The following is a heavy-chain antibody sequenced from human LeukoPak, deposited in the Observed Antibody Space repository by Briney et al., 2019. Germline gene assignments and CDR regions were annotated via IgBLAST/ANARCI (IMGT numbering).Heavy chain of an antibody. J-gene: IGHJ4*02. D-gene: IGHD7-27*01. CDR1: GYTLTELS. CDR2: IIPIFGTA. CDR3: ARRLYWGPYYFDY. Sequence: ASVKVSCKVSGYTLTELSMHWVRQAPGQGLEWMGGIIPIFGTANYAQKFQGRVTITADESTSTAYMELSSLRSEDTAVYYCARRLYWGPYYFDYWGQGTLVTVSS. V-gene: IGHV1-69*13.